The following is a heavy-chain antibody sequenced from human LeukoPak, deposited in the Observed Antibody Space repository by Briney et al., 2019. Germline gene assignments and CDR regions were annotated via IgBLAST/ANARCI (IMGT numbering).Heavy chain of an antibody. D-gene: IGHD3-10*01. CDR2: IWYDGSNK. CDR3: ARSGSGSYAFDI. Sequence: GRSLRLSCAASRFSFSSYAMHWVRQAPGKGLEWVADIWYDGSNKYYVDSVKGRFTISRDNSKNTLYLQMNSLRAEDTAVYYCARSGSGSYAFDIWGQGTMVTISS. V-gene: IGHV3-33*01. CDR1: RFSFSSYA. J-gene: IGHJ3*02.